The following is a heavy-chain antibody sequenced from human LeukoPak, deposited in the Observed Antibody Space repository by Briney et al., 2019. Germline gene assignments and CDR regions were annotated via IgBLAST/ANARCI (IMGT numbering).Heavy chain of an antibody. D-gene: IGHD6-13*01. CDR2: IYTSGST. V-gene: IGHV4-4*07. J-gene: IGHJ5*02. CDR1: GGSISSYY. Sequence: SETLSLTCTVSGGSISSYYWSWSRQPAGKGLGWIGRIYTSGSTNYNPSLKSRVTMSVDTSKNQFSLKLSSVTAADTAVYYCARGLAAAGGNNWFDPWGQGTLVTVSS. CDR3: ARGLAAAGGNNWFDP.